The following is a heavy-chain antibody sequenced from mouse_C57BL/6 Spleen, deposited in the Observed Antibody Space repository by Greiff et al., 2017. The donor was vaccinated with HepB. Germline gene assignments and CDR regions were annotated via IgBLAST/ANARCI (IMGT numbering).Heavy chain of an antibody. CDR2: IYPGSGNT. D-gene: IGHD2-4*01. CDR1: GYTFTDYY. Sequence: VQLQQSGAELVRPGASVKLSCKASGYTFTDYYINWVKQRPGQGLEWIARIYPGSGNTYYNEKFKGKATLTAEKSSSTAYMQLSSLTSEDSAVYFCYYEGSWFAYWGQGTLVTVSA. J-gene: IGHJ3*01. V-gene: IGHV1-76*01. CDR3: YYEGSWFAY.